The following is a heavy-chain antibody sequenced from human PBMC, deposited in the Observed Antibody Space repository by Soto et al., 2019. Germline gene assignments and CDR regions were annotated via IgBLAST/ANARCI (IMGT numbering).Heavy chain of an antibody. D-gene: IGHD6-19*01. Sequence: SETLSLTCTVSGGSISSYYWSWIRQPPGKGLEWIGYIYYSGSTNYNPSLKSRVTISVDTSKNQFSLKLSSVTAADTAVYYCARHSPGYSKWLAPFDYWGQGTLVTVSS. V-gene: IGHV4-59*08. CDR2: IYYSGST. CDR3: ARHSPGYSKWLAPFDY. J-gene: IGHJ4*02. CDR1: GGSISSYY.